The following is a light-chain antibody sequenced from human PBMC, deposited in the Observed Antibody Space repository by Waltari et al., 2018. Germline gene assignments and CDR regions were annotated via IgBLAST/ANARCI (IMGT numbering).Light chain of an antibody. CDR2: DVF. Sequence: QSALTQPASVSGSPGQSITISCIGTSTDIGAYSYVSWYQQHPGKAPTLLIFDVFERSYGFSDRFSGSNPGNTASLTTSGLQAEDEAEYFCISYKTDRTVVFGGGTKVTVL. CDR1: STDIGAYSY. CDR3: ISYKTDRTVV. V-gene: IGLV2-14*01. J-gene: IGLJ2*01.